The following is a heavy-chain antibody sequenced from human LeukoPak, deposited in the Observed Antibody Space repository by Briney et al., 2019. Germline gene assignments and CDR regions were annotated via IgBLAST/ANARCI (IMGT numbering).Heavy chain of an antibody. CDR3: ARGVPSGYSYGCDY. D-gene: IGHD5-18*01. V-gene: IGHV1-8*03. Sequence: GASVKVSCKASGYTFTGYYMHWVRQAPGQGLEWMGWMNPNSGNTGYAQKFQGRVTITRNTSISTAYMELSSLRSEDTAVYYCARGVPSGYSYGCDYWGQGTLVTVSS. J-gene: IGHJ4*02. CDR1: GYTFTGYY. CDR2: MNPNSGNT.